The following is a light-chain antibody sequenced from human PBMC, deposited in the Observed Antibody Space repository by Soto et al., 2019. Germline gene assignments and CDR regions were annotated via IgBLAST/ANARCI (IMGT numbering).Light chain of an antibody. CDR3: QTWGTGMEV. J-gene: IGLJ2*01. CDR1: SGHSSYA. Sequence: QLVLTQSPSASASLGASVKLTCTLSSGHSSYAIAWHQQQPEKGPRYLMKLNSDGSHSKGDGIPDRFSGSSSGAERYLTISSLQSEDEADYDCQTWGTGMEVFGGGTKLTVL. CDR2: LNSDGSH. V-gene: IGLV4-69*01.